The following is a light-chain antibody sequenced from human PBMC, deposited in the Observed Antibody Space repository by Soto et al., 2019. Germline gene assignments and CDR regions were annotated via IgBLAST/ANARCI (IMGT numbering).Light chain of an antibody. V-gene: IGKV3-20*01. CDR3: QQYTSPLT. J-gene: IGKJ4*01. CDR1: QSIRSNS. CDR2: AAS. Sequence: EIVLTQSPGTLSLSPGERATLSCRASQSIRSNSLAWYQQRPGQAPRLLIYAASSRAAGIPDRFSGSGSGTDFTLTISRLEPEDSAVYCCQQYTSPLTFGGGTKVEI.